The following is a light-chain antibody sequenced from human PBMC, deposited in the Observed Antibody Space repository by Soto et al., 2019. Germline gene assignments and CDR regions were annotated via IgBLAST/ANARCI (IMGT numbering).Light chain of an antibody. J-gene: IGLJ1*01. Sequence: QCALTHPPSSSWTPGHSVTISCPGTKSDIGVYDFVSWYQHHPGKAPRLIIYEVVQRPSGVPDRFSGSKSGNTASLTVSGLQAADEADYFCKSYAGSNTYVFGSGTKV. CDR2: EVV. CDR1: KSDIGVYDF. V-gene: IGLV2-8*01. CDR3: KSYAGSNTYV.